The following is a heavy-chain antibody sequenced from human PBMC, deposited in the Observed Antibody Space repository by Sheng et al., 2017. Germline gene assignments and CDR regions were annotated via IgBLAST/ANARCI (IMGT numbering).Heavy chain of an antibody. CDR2: IYYSGST. V-gene: IGHV4-59*01. CDR3: ARVRDGTTVTSRDAFDI. D-gene: IGHD4-17*01. J-gene: IGHJ3*02. Sequence: QVQLQESGPGLVKPSETLSLTCTVSGGSISSYYWSWIRQPPGKGLEWIGYIYYSGSTNYNPSLKSRVTISVDTSKNQFSLKLSSVTAADTAVYYCARVRDGTTVTSRDAFDIWGQGTMVTVSS. CDR1: GGSISSYY.